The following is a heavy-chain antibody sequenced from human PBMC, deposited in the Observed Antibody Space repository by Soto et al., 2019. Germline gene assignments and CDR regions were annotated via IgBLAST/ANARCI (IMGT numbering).Heavy chain of an antibody. CDR2: ISHSGGT. Sequence: SETLSLTCAVYGGSFSDYYWSWIRQPPGKGLEWIGEISHSGGTNYNPSLKSRVTISVDRSKNQFSLQLSSVTAADTAVYYCARGDAVATINYYYYYMDVWGKGTPVTVSS. CDR3: ARGDAVATINYYYYYMDV. CDR1: GGSFSDYY. V-gene: IGHV4-34*01. D-gene: IGHD5-12*01. J-gene: IGHJ6*03.